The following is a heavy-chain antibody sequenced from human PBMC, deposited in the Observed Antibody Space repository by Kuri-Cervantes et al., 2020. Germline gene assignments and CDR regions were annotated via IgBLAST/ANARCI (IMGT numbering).Heavy chain of an antibody. CDR1: GFTFSSYW. J-gene: IGHJ4*02. V-gene: IGHV3-74*01. Sequence: GGSLRLSCAASGFTFSSYWMHWVRQAPGKGLVWVSRINSDGSSTSYADSVKGRFTISSDNAKNTLYLQMNSLRAEDTAVYYCAKRRSYSRIFDYWGQGTLVTVSS. CDR3: AKRRSYSRIFDY. CDR2: INSDGSST. D-gene: IGHD6-13*01.